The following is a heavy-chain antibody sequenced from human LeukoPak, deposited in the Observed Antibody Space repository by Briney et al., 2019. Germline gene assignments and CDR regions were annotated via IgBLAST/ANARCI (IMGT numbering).Heavy chain of an antibody. CDR1: GGSFSGYY. Sequence: SETLSLTCAVYGGSFSGYYWGWIRQPPGKGLEWIGEINHSGSTNYNPSLKSRVTISVDTSKNQFSLKLSSVTAADTAVYYCARGSCSSTSCYPVYYYGMDVWGQGTTVTVSS. CDR3: ARGSCSSTSCYPVYYYGMDV. V-gene: IGHV4-34*01. D-gene: IGHD2-2*01. J-gene: IGHJ6*02. CDR2: INHSGST.